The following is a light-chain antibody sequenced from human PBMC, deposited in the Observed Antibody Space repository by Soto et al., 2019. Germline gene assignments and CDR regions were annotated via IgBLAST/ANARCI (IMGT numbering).Light chain of an antibody. CDR1: QSISSW. CDR3: QQYNSYRYT. V-gene: IGKV1-5*03. J-gene: IGKJ2*01. CDR2: KAS. Sequence: DIQMTQSPSTLSASVGDRVTITCRASQSISSWLAWYQQKPGKDPKLLIYKASSLESVVPSRFSGSGSGTEFTLTISSLKPDDFATYYCQQYNSYRYTFGQGTKLEIK.